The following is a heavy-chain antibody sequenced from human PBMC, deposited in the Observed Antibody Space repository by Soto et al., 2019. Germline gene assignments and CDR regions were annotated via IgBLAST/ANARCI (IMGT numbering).Heavy chain of an antibody. CDR3: ARGVKYGAYSRWFDP. CDR2: MNPNSGNT. V-gene: IGHV1-8*01. J-gene: IGHJ5*02. Sequence: QVQLVQSGAEVKKPGASVKVSCKASGYTFTSYDINWVRQATGQGLEYLGWMNPNSGNTGYVQKFQGRVTMTWDRSITTAYMELSSLRSEDTAVYFCARGVKYGAYSRWFDPWGQGTLVTVSS. CDR1: GYTFTSYD. D-gene: IGHD4-17*01.